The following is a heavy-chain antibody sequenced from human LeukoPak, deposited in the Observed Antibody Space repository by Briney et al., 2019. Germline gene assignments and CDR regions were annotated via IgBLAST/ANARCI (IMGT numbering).Heavy chain of an antibody. D-gene: IGHD1-26*01. J-gene: IGHJ6*03. Sequence: ASVKVSCKASGYTFTSYYMHWVRQAPGQGLEWMGIINPSGGSTSYAQKFQGRVTMTRDMSTSTVYMELSSLRSEDTAVYYCARLYSGSYYYYYMDVWGKGTTVTVSS. CDR3: ARLYSGSYYYYYMDV. V-gene: IGHV1-46*01. CDR1: GYTFTSYY. CDR2: INPSGGST.